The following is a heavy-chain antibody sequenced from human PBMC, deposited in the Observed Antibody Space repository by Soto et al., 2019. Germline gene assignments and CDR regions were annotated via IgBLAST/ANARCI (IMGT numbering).Heavy chain of an antibody. D-gene: IGHD2-2*01. Sequence: PSETLSLTCTVSGGSISSSSYYWGWIRQPPGKGLEWIGSIYYSGSTYYNPSLKSRVTISVDTSKNQFSLKLSSVTAADTAVYYCARHVPNWYQLLLAIRPAWFDPWGQGTLVTVSS. CDR3: ARHVPNWYQLLLAIRPAWFDP. CDR1: GGSISSSSYY. V-gene: IGHV4-39*01. CDR2: IYYSGST. J-gene: IGHJ5*02.